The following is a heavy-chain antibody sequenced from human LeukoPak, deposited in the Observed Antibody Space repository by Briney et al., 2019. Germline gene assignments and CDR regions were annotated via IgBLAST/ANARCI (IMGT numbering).Heavy chain of an antibody. CDR2: ISGSGGST. D-gene: IGHD3-10*02. V-gene: IGHV3-23*01. J-gene: IGHJ4*02. CDR3: AKGRFDYYVGLLDY. CDR1: GFTFSSYG. Sequence: GGTLRLSCAASGFTFSSYGMSWVRQAPGKGLEWVSAISGSGGSTYYADSVKGRFTISRDNSKNTLYLQMNSLRAEDTAVYYCAKGRFDYYVGLLDYCGQGTLVTVSS.